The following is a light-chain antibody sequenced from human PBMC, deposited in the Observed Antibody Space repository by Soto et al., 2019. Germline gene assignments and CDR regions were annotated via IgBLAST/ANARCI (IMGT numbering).Light chain of an antibody. CDR2: GSS. Sequence: EIGLTQSPGTLSLSTGERATLSCRASQSVSNNLAWFQQKPGQAPRLLIYGSSTRATGIPARFSGRGSGTEFTLTISSLQSEDFAVYYCHQYNSWPLTFGGGTKVDIK. J-gene: IGKJ4*01. V-gene: IGKV3-15*01. CDR1: QSVSNN. CDR3: HQYNSWPLT.